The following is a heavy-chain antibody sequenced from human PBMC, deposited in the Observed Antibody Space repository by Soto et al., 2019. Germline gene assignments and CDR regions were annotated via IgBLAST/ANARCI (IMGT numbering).Heavy chain of an antibody. CDR2: ISYDGSNK. CDR3: AKDYGAQWLDCFDY. J-gene: IGHJ4*02. D-gene: IGHD6-19*01. Sequence: QVQLVESGGGVVQPGRSLRLSCAASGFTFSSYGMHWVRQAPGKGLEWVAVISYDGSNKYYADSVKGRFTISRDNSKNTLYLQMNSLRAEDTAVYYCAKDYGAQWLDCFDYWGQGTLVTVSS. V-gene: IGHV3-30*18. CDR1: GFTFSSYG.